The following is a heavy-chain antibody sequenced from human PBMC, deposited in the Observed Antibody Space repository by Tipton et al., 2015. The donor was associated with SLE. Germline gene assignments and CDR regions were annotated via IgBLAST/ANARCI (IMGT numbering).Heavy chain of an antibody. Sequence: TLSLTCTVSGGSISSSSYYWGWIRQPPGKGLEWIGYIYYSGSTNYNPSLKSRVTISVDTSKNQFSLNLISVTVADTAVYYCARDRGAAPDYWGQGTLVTGSS. CDR3: ARDRGAAPDY. J-gene: IGHJ4*02. CDR1: GGSISSSSYY. CDR2: IYYSGST. D-gene: IGHD6-6*01. V-gene: IGHV4-61*01.